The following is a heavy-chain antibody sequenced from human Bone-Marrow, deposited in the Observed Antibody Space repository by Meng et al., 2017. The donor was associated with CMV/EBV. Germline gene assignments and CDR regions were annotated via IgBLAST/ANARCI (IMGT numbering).Heavy chain of an antibody. CDR3: AGGSADHYYSSRHYV. V-gene: IGHV4-30-4*08. D-gene: IGHD3-22*01. CDR1: GGSISSSSYY. Sequence: LRLSCTVSGGSISSSSYYWGWIRQPPGKGLEWIGYIYYSGSTYYNPSLKSRVTISVDTSKNQFSLKLSSVTAADTAVYYCAGGSADHYYSSRHYVLCQGTTVTVSS. CDR2: IYYSGST. J-gene: IGHJ6*02.